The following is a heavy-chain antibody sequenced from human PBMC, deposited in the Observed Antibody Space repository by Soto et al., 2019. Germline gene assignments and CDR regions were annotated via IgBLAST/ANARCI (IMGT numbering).Heavy chain of an antibody. D-gene: IGHD6-13*01. V-gene: IGHV3-30*03. J-gene: IGHJ4*02. CDR3: RTSDSSRWCLSGDY. CDR1: GFIFNKYV. CDR2: ISYDGSSK. Sequence: GGSLRRSCAASGFIFNKYVMHWVRDAPCKGLEWVAVISYDGSSKYYADSVKGRFTISRDNSKNTLYLQMNSLRAEDTAVYYWRTSDSSRWCLSGDYLRRGNLFGASS.